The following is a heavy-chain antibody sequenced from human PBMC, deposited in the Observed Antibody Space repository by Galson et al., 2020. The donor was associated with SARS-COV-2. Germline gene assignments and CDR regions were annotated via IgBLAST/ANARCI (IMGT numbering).Heavy chain of an antibody. J-gene: IGHJ1*01. D-gene: IGHD6-19*01. V-gene: IGHV3-23*02. CDR2: IGAGYDT. CDR3: AKEAGTGWATDYFQH. CDR1: GFTFNNYA. Sequence: GGSLRLSCVTTGFTFNNYAMGWVRQAPGNGLEWVSLIGAGYDTYYGDSVEGRFTISRDNLRNTLSLEMNNLRVDDTALYYCAKEAGTGWATDYFQHWGKGTLVTVSS.